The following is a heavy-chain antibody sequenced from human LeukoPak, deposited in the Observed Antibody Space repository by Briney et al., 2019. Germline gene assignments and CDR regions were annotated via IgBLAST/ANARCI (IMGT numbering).Heavy chain of an antibody. CDR1: GFTFSSYA. CDR2: FSGSGGST. CDR3: ENMVRGVWVTDYYYMDV. J-gene: IGHJ6*03. V-gene: IGHV3-23*01. Sequence: GGSLRLSCAASGFTFSSYAMSWVRQAPGKGLEWVSAFSGSGGSTYYADSVKGRFTISRDNSKNTLSLQMNSLRAEDTEVYYCENMVRGVWVTDYYYMDVWGKGTTVTVSS. D-gene: IGHD3-10*01.